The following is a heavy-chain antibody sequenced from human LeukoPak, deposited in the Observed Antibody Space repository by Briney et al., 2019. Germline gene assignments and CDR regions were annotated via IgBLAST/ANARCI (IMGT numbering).Heavy chain of an antibody. J-gene: IGHJ4*02. CDR1: GFTFTNAW. V-gene: IGHV3-15*01. CDR3: TTGFRSGYEY. D-gene: IGHD5-12*01. CDR2: IKSKTDGGTT. Sequence: GGSLRLSCAASGFTFTNAWMSWVRQAPGKGLEWVGRIKSKTDGGTTDYAAPVRGRFTISRDDSKNTLSLQVDSLKTEDTAVYYCTTGFRSGYEYWGQGTLVTV.